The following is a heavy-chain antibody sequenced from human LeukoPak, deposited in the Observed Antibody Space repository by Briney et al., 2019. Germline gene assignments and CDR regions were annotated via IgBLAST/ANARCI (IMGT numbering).Heavy chain of an antibody. D-gene: IGHD5-12*01. V-gene: IGHV1-2*06. J-gene: IGHJ6*03. Sequence: ASVKVSCKAFGYTFTGYYMHWVRQAPGQGLEWMGRINPNSGGTNYAQKFQGRVTMTRDTSISTAYMELSRLRSDDTAVYYCARDQGGYDYYHYYYMDVWGKGTTVTVSS. CDR2: INPNSGGT. CDR3: ARDQGGYDYYHYYYMDV. CDR1: GYTFTGYY.